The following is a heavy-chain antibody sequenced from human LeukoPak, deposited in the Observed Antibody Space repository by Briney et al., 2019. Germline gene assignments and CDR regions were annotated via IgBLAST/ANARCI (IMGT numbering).Heavy chain of an antibody. J-gene: IGHJ4*02. V-gene: IGHV1-18*01. Sequence: GASVKVSCKASGYTFTSYDINWVRQATGQGLEWMGWISAYNGNTNYAQKLQGRVTMTTDTSTSTAYMELSSLRSEDTAVYYCARGGSYYDGFDYWGQGTLVTVSS. D-gene: IGHD1-26*01. CDR2: ISAYNGNT. CDR3: ARGGSYYDGFDY. CDR1: GYTFTSYD.